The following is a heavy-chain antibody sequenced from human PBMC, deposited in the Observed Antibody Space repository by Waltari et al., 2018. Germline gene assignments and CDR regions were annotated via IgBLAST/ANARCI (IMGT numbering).Heavy chain of an antibody. V-gene: IGHV7-4-1*02. CDR3: TREVVPAATIVVNWFDP. Sequence: QVQLVQSGSELKTPGASVKISCKASGSIFTSYAINWVRQAPGQGLELMGWLTTRTWHPTYAQCFTERFVFSLDTSVSTAYLEINNLKAEDTAVYYCTREVVPAATIVVNWFDPWGQGTLVTVSS. D-gene: IGHD2-2*01. J-gene: IGHJ5*02. CDR1: GSIFTSYA. CDR2: LTTRTWHP.